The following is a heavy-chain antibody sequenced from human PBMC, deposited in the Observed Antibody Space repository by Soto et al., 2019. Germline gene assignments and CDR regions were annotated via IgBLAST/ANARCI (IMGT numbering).Heavy chain of an antibody. Sequence: ASVKVSCKASGGTFSSYAISWVRQAPGQGLEWMGIINPSGGSTSYAQKFQGRVTMTRDTSTSTVYMELSSLRSEDTAVYYCALPGAFDIWGQGTMVTVSS. CDR1: GGTFSSYA. CDR2: INPSGGST. CDR3: ALPGAFDI. V-gene: IGHV1-46*03. J-gene: IGHJ3*02.